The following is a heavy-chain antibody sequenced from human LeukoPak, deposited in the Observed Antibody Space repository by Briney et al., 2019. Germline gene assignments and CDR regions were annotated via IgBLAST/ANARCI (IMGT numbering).Heavy chain of an antibody. J-gene: IGHJ4*02. CDR1: GYTFNSYD. V-gene: IGHV1-8*01. Sequence: ASVKVSCTASGYTFNSYDINWVRQATGQGLEWMGWMNPNSGNTGYAQKFQGRVTMTRNTSITTAYMELSSLRSEDTALYYCARVYCSNAVCQSIDYWGQGTLVTVSS. D-gene: IGHD2-8*01. CDR2: MNPNSGNT. CDR3: ARVYCSNAVCQSIDY.